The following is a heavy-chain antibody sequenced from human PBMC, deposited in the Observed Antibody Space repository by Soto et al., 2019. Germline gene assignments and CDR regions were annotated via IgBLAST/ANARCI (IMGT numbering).Heavy chain of an antibody. D-gene: IGHD6-6*01. Sequence: ESGGGVVQPGRSLRLSCAASGFTFSSHAMHWVRQAPGKGLEWVAVISYDGSNKYYADSVKGRFTISRDNSKNTLYLQMNSLRAEDTAVYYCARESYSSSSGYWGQGTLVTVSS. J-gene: IGHJ4*02. V-gene: IGHV3-30-3*01. CDR3: ARESYSSSSGY. CDR1: GFTFSSHA. CDR2: ISYDGSNK.